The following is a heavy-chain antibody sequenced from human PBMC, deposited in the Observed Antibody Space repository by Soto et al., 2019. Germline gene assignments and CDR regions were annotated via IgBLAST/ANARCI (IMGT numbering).Heavy chain of an antibody. V-gene: IGHV3-30-3*01. Sequence: QVQLEESGGGVVQPGRSLRLSCAASGFTFSSHAMHWVRQAPGKGLEWVAVTSYDGSKKYYADSVKGRFTISRDNSKNTLHLQMDSLRPEDTAVYHCVRDRVVAGIGEVDYWGHGTLVTVSS. D-gene: IGHD6-19*01. J-gene: IGHJ4*01. CDR2: TSYDGSKK. CDR1: GFTFSSHA. CDR3: VRDRVVAGIGEVDY.